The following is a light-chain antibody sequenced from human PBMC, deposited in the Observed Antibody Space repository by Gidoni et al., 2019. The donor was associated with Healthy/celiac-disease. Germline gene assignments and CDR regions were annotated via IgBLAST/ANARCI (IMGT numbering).Light chain of an antibody. CDR2: DAS. CDR3: QQYDNLPLT. CDR1: QDISNY. V-gene: IGKV1-33*01. J-gene: IGKJ4*01. Sequence: DIQMTQSPSSLSASVGDRGTITCQASQDISNYLNWYQQKPGKAPKLLIYDASNLEKGVPSRFSGSGSGTDFTFTISSLQPEDIATYYCQQYDNLPLTFGGGTKLEIK.